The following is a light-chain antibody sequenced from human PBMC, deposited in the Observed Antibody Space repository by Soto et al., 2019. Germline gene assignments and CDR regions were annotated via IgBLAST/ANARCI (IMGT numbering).Light chain of an antibody. V-gene: IGKV4-1*01. Sequence: DIVMTQSPDSLAVSLGERATINCKSSQSVLYSSNNKNYLAWYQQKPGQPPKLLISWASTRESGVPDRFSGSGSATDFTLNISSLQAEDVAVYYCQQYYTPPHTFGQGTKVEI. CDR3: QQYYTPPHT. CDR1: QSVLYSSNNKNY. J-gene: IGKJ1*01. CDR2: WAS.